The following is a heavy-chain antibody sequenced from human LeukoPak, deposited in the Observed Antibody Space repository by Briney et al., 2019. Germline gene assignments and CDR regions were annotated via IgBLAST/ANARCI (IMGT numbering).Heavy chain of an antibody. CDR1: GGSISSSSYY. CDR3: ARHVLIGRRGIYTVSTLRGWFDP. D-gene: IGHD4-17*01. CDR2: IFYSGSP. Sequence: PSETLSLTCTVSGGSISSSSYYWGWIRQPPGKGLEWIGSIFYSGSPYYNPSLKSRVTISVDTPKNQFSLKLNSVTAADTAVYYCARHVLIGRRGIYTVSTLRGWFDPWGQGTLVTVSS. V-gene: IGHV4-39*01. J-gene: IGHJ5*02.